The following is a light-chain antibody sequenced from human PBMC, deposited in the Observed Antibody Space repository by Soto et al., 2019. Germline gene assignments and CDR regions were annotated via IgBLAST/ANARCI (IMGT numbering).Light chain of an antibody. J-gene: IGKJ3*01. CDR1: QSVSSN. V-gene: IGKV3-15*01. CDR2: GAS. Sequence: EIVMTQSPATLSVSPGERATLSCRARQSVSSNLAWYQQKPGQAPRLLIYGASTRATGIPARFSGSGSGTEFTLTISSLQSEDFAVYYCQQAGTFGPGTNVDIK. CDR3: QQAGT.